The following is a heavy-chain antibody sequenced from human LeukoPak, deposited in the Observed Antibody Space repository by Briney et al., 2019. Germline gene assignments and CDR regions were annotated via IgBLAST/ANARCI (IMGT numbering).Heavy chain of an antibody. CDR3: AKLSSGWYYFDY. Sequence: PSETLSLTCTVSGGPISSYYWSWIRQPPGKGLEWIGYIDYSGSTNYNPSLKSRVTISVDTSKNQFSLKLSSVTAADTAVYYCAKLSSGWYYFDYWGQGALVTVSS. J-gene: IGHJ4*02. V-gene: IGHV4-59*01. CDR2: IDYSGST. CDR1: GGPISSYY. D-gene: IGHD6-19*01.